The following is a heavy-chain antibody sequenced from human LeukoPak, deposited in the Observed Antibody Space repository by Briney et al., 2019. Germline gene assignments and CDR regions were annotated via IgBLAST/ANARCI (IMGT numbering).Heavy chain of an antibody. CDR3: ASFFGYGYEYYYGMDV. CDR2: ISSSSSYI. V-gene: IGHV3-21*01. CDR1: GFTFSSYS. J-gene: IGHJ6*02. D-gene: IGHD5-18*01. Sequence: PGGSLRLSCAASGFTFSSYSMNWVRQAPGKGLEWVSSISSSSSYIYYADSVKGRFTISRDNAKNSLYLQMNSLRAEDTAVYYCASFFGYGYEYYYGMDVWGQGTTVTVSS.